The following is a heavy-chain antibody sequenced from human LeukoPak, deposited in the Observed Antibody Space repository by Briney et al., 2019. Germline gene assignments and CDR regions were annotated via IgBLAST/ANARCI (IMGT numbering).Heavy chain of an antibody. CDR1: GGSISSYY. CDR2: IYYSGST. Sequence: SETLSLTCTVSGGSISSYYWSWIRQPPGKGLEWIGYIYYSGSTNYNPSLKSQVTISVDTSKNQFSLKLSSVTAADTAVYYCAMTPHDYGGNSGYYYYYGMDVWGQGTTVTVSS. CDR3: AMTPHDYGGNSGYYYYYGMDV. J-gene: IGHJ6*02. D-gene: IGHD4-23*01. V-gene: IGHV4-59*01.